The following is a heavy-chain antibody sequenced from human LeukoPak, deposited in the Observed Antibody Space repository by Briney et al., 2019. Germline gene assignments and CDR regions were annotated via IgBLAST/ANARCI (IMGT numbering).Heavy chain of an antibody. Sequence: PGGSLRLSCAASGFTFSDYEMIWVRQAPGKGLEWISYISSTAITMYYADSVKGRFTISRDNAKNSLYLQMNSLRAEDTAVYYCARVRFSDYWGQGTPVTVSS. CDR2: ISSTAITM. CDR1: GFTFSDYE. V-gene: IGHV3-48*03. J-gene: IGHJ4*02. D-gene: IGHD3-3*01. CDR3: ARVRFSDY.